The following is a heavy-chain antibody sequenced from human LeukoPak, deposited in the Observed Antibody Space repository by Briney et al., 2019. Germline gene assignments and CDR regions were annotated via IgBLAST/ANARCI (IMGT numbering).Heavy chain of an antibody. J-gene: IGHJ4*02. CDR1: GGSISSYY. V-gene: IGHV4-59*01. CDR2: IYYSGST. CDR3: ARMDAVAHFDY. D-gene: IGHD4-23*01. Sequence: PSETLSLTCTVSGGSISSYYWSWIRQPPGKGLEWIGYIYYSGSTNYNPSLKTRVTISLDTSKNQFSLKLTSVTAEDTAVYYCARMDAVAHFDYWGQGTLVTVSS.